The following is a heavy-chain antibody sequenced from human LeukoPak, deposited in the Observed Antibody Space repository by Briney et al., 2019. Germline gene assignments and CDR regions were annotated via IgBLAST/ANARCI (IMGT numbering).Heavy chain of an antibody. CDR3: ARDRDIVVVVAAGGFDP. V-gene: IGHV3-30-3*01. J-gene: IGHJ5*02. Sequence: GGSLRLSCAASGFTFSSYAMHWVRQAPGKGLEWVAVISYDGSNKYYADSVKGRFTISRDNSKNTLYLQMNSLRAEDTAVYYCARDRDIVVVVAAGGFDPWGQGTLVTVSS. CDR1: GFTFSSYA. D-gene: IGHD2-15*01. CDR2: ISYDGSNK.